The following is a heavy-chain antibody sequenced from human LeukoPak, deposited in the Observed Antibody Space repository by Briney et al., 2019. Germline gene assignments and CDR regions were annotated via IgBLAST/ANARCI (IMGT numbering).Heavy chain of an antibody. V-gene: IGHV4-4*07. D-gene: IGHD3-3*01. CDR3: ARDRINYDFWSGYYTGGFDY. CDR1: GGSISSYY. Sequence: SETLSLTCTVSGGSISSYYWSWIRQPAGKGLEWIGRIYTSGSTNYNPSLESRVTMSVDTSKNQFSLKLSSVTAADTAVYYCARDRINYDFWSGYYTGGFDYWGQGTLVTVSS. J-gene: IGHJ4*02. CDR2: IYTSGST.